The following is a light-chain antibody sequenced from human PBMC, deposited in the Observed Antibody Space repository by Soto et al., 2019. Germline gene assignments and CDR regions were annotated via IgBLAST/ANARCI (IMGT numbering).Light chain of an antibody. J-gene: IGKJ5*01. V-gene: IGKV1-9*01. CDR1: QGISSY. Sequence: DIQLTQSPSFLSASVGDIVTITFRASQGISSYLAWYQQKPGKAPKLLIYAASTLQSGVPSRFSGSGSGTEFTLTISSLQPEDFATYYCQQLNSYPITFGQGTRLEIK. CDR3: QQLNSYPIT. CDR2: AAS.